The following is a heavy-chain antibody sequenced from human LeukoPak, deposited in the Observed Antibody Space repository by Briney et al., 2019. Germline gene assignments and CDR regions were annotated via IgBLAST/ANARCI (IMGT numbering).Heavy chain of an antibody. CDR2: ISHSGGRT. CDR1: GITLSHYG. J-gene: IGHJ4*02. Sequence: GGSLRLSCPVSGITLSHYGKSWVRPAPGKGLEWVAGISHSGGRTNYADSVKGRFTISRDNPKNTLYLQMNSLRVEDTAVYFCAKRGVVIRVILVGFHKEAYYFDSWGQGALVTVSS. D-gene: IGHD3-22*01. CDR3: AKRGVVIRVILVGFHKEAYYFDS. V-gene: IGHV3-23*01.